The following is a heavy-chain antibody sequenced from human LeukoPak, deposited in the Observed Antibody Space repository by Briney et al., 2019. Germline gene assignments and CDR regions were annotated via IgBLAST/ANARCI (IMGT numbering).Heavy chain of an antibody. CDR1: GYTFTGNY. CDR3: ARGDKNSSILEDALDI. CDR2: MHPNTGAT. J-gene: IGHJ3*02. V-gene: IGHV1-2*02. Sequence: ASVRVSCKAFGYTFTGNYLHWVRQAPGQGLEWMGWMHPNTGATRYAQNSQGRVTMTRDTSLSTAYMELSRLTSDDTAVYYCARGDKNSSILEDALDIWGQGTLVTVSS. D-gene: IGHD6-6*01.